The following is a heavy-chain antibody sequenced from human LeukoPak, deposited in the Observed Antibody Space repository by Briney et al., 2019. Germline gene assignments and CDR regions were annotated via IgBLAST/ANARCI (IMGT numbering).Heavy chain of an antibody. Sequence: PGGSLRLSCAASGFTVSSKFMTWVRQAPGKGLEWVSVIYSRGTTYYADSVKGRFTISRDNSRNTLYLQMNGLRVEDTAVYYCARGGWYSDYWGQGTLVTVSS. J-gene: IGHJ4*02. CDR2: IYSRGTT. V-gene: IGHV3-66*01. CDR1: GFTVSSKF. CDR3: ARGGWYSDY. D-gene: IGHD6-19*01.